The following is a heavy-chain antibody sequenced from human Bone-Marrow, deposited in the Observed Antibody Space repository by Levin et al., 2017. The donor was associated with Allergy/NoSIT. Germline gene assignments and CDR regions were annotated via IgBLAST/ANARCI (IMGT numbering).Heavy chain of an antibody. J-gene: IGHJ6*02. V-gene: IGHV1-69*13. Sequence: SVKVSCKASGGTFSSYAISWVRQAPGQGLEWMGGIIPIFGTANYAQKFQGRVTITADESTSTAYMELSSLRSEDTAVYYCARGGPYCSGGSCYLPPHYYYYGMDVWGQGTTVTVSS. D-gene: IGHD2-15*01. CDR3: ARGGPYCSGGSCYLPPHYYYYGMDV. CDR2: IIPIFGTA. CDR1: GGTFSSYA.